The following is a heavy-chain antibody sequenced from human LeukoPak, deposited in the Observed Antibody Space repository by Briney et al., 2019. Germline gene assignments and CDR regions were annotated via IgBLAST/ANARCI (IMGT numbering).Heavy chain of an antibody. J-gene: IGHJ4*02. CDR1: GGSFSGYY. CDR2: SKHSGGT. Sequence: SETLSLTCAVYGGSFSGYYWSRIRQPPGKGLEWIGESKHSGGTNYNPSLKSRVTISVDTSKKQFSLTLTSVTAADTAVYYCARGQWEVRGIIITQLDYWGQGSLVTASS. V-gene: IGHV4-34*01. CDR3: ARGQWEVRGIIITQLDY. D-gene: IGHD3-10*01.